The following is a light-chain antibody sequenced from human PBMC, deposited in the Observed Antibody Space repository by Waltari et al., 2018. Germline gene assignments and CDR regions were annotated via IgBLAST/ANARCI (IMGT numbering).Light chain of an antibody. CDR2: DVS. J-gene: IGLJ2*01. V-gene: IGLV2-11*01. Sequence: QSALTQPRSVSGSPGQSVTISCPGTSSDVGGYNYVPLYQQHPGKAPKLMIYDVSKRPSGVPYRFSGSKSGNTASLTISGLQAEDEADYYCCSYAGSYTVVFGGGTKLTVL. CDR1: SSDVGGYNY. CDR3: CSYAGSYTVV.